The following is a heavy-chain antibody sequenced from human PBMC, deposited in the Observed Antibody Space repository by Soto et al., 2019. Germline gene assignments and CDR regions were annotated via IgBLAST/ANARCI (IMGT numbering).Heavy chain of an antibody. J-gene: IGHJ3*02. D-gene: IGHD3-22*01. V-gene: IGHV1-3*01. CDR1: GYTFTSYA. CDR2: INAGNGNT. Sequence: ASVKVSCKASGYTFTSYAMHWVRQAPGQRLEWMGWINAGNGNTKYSQKFQGRVTITRDTSASTAYMELSSLRSEDTAVYYCARSSDSSGYFPDAFYIWGQGKLVTGSS. CDR3: ARSSDSSGYFPDAFYI.